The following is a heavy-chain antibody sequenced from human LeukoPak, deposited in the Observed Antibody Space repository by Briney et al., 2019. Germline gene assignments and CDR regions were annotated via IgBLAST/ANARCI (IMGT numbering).Heavy chain of an antibody. V-gene: IGHV1-46*01. CDR1: GYTFTSYY. D-gene: IGHD4-17*01. CDR3: ASRSVTTSMEDAFDI. J-gene: IGHJ3*02. Sequence: GASVKASCKASGYTFTSYYMHWVRQAPGQGLEWMGIINPSGGSTSYAQKFQGRVTMTRDTSTSTVYMELRSLRSDDTAVYYCASRSVTTSMEDAFDIWGQGTMVTVSS. CDR2: INPSGGST.